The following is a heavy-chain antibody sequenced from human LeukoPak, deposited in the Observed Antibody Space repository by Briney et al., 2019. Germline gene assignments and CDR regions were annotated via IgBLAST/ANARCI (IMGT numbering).Heavy chain of an antibody. CDR2: IYYSGST. CDR3: AREPAG. V-gene: IGHV4-59*06. CDR1: GGSISGLS. Sequence: SETLSLTCTVSGGSISGLSWNWIRQPAGKGLEWIGYIYYSGSTYYNPSLKSRVTISVDTSKNQFSLKLSSVTAADTAVYYCAREPAGWGQGTLVTVSS. J-gene: IGHJ4*02. D-gene: IGHD1-14*01.